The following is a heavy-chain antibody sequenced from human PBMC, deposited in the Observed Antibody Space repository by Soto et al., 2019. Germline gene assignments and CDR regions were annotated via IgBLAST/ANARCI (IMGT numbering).Heavy chain of an antibody. CDR3: AKVVHDSSGYYYGRYYYYGMDV. D-gene: IGHD3-22*01. CDR2: ISGSGGST. Sequence: GGSLRLSCAASGFTFSSYAMSWVRQAPGKGLEWVSAISGSGGSTYYADSVKGRFTISRDNSKNTLYLQMNSLRAEDTAVYYCAKVVHDSSGYYYGRYYYYGMDVWGQVTTVTVSS. CDR1: GFTFSSYA. V-gene: IGHV3-23*01. J-gene: IGHJ6*02.